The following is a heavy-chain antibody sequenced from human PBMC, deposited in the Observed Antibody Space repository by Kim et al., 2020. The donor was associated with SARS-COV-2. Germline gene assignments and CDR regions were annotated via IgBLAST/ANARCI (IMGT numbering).Heavy chain of an antibody. D-gene: IGHD6-19*01. J-gene: IGHJ4*02. CDR2: EN. V-gene: IGHV3-7*03. Sequence: ENDYMDSVKGRFTISRDNTKNSLYLQMNSLRAEDTAVYFCARDYSGSYDYWGQGTLVTVSS. CDR3: ARDYSGSYDY.